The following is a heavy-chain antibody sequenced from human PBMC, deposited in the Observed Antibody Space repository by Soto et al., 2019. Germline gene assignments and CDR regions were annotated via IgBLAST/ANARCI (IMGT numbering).Heavy chain of an antibody. J-gene: IGHJ5*02. CDR1: GGSISSGGYY. D-gene: IGHD2-2*01. CDR3: ARAYFSSTSCDTLNWFDP. V-gene: IGHV4-31*03. Sequence: QVQLQESGPGLVKPSQTLSLTCTVSGGSISSGGYYWSWIRQHPGKGLEWIGYIYYSGSTYYNPSLKRRVTISVDTSKNQFSLKLSSVPAADTAVYYCARAYFSSTSCDTLNWFDPWGQGTLVTVSS. CDR2: IYYSGST.